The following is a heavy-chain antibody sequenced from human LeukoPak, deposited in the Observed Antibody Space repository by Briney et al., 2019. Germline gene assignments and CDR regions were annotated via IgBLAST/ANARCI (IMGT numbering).Heavy chain of an antibody. CDR3: ARDEETVAGLNGFDL. D-gene: IGHD6-19*01. Sequence: GGSLRLSCAASEFAFSSYSMNWFRQAPGKGLEWVASITSGSKYIFHADSVRGRFTISRDNAENSLFLHMKSLRADDTGVYFCARDEETVAGLNGFDLWGQGTLVTVSS. CDR2: ITSGSKYI. CDR1: EFAFSSYS. J-gene: IGHJ4*02. V-gene: IGHV3-21*01.